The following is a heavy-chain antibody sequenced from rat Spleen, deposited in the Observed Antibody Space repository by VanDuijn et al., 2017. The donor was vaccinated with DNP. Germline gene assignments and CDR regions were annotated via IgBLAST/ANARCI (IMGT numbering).Heavy chain of an antibody. Sequence: EVQLVQSGGGLVQPGKSLKISCAASGFTFSDYYMAWVRQAPTKGLEWVAYINYDGGTAYNGDSVKGRFTISRDNSKSTLYLQMNSLRSEDMATYYCARHVLPLRVWDYWGQGVMVTVSS. J-gene: IGHJ2*01. D-gene: IGHD1-4*01. CDR1: GFTFSDYY. V-gene: IGHV5-22*01. CDR2: INYDGGTA. CDR3: ARHVLPLRVWDY.